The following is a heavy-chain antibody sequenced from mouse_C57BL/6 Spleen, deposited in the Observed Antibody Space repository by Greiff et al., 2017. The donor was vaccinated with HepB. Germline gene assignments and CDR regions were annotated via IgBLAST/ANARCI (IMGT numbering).Heavy chain of an antibody. V-gene: IGHV5-12*01. CDR1: GFTFSDYY. J-gene: IGHJ1*03. CDR3: ARVTTRDWYFDV. Sequence: EVNVVESGGGLVQPGGSLKLSCAASGFTFSDYYMYWVRQTPEKRLEWVAYISNGGGSTYYPDTVKGRFTISRDNAKNTLYLQMSRLKSEDTAMYYCARVTTRDWYFDVWGTGTTVTVSS. CDR2: ISNGGGST. D-gene: IGHD1-1*01.